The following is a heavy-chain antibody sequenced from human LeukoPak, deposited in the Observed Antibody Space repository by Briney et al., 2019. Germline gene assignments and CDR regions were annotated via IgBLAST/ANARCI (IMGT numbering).Heavy chain of an antibody. CDR1: GYTFTSYG. J-gene: IGHJ4*02. Sequence: ASVKVSCKASGYTFTSYGISWVRQAPGQGLEWMGWISAYNGNTNYAQKLQGRVTMTTDTSTSTAYMELRSLRSDDTAVYYCARAEDSPVFGVVILDYWGQGTLVTVSS. CDR2: ISAYNGNT. CDR3: ARAEDSPVFGVVILDY. D-gene: IGHD3-3*01. V-gene: IGHV1-18*01.